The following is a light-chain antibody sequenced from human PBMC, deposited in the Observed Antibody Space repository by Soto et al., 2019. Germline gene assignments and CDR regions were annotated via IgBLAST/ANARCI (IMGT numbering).Light chain of an antibody. CDR2: RNN. V-gene: IGLV1-47*01. CDR1: SSNIGSDY. J-gene: IGLJ1*01. Sequence: QSALTQPPSASGTPGQRVTIFCSGSSSNIGSDYVYWYQQFPGTAPKLLIYRNNQRPSGVPDRFSGSKSGTSASLAISGLRSEDEADYYCAAWDDSLSGYVFGTGTKVTVL. CDR3: AAWDDSLSGYV.